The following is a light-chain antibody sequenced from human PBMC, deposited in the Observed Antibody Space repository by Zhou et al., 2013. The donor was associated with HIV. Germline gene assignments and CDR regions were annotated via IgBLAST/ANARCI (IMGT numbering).Light chain of an antibody. CDR2: GAS. CDR3: QQSYGSPRT. J-gene: IGKJ1*01. V-gene: IGKV1-39*01. CDR1: QSIDNY. Sequence: DIQMTQSPSSLSASVGDSVSITCRASQSIDNYLNWYQQKPGKAPKVLIYGASTLQSGVPSRFRGSGYGTDFTLTISGLQIEDFGTYYCQQSYGSPRTFGQGTKVEI.